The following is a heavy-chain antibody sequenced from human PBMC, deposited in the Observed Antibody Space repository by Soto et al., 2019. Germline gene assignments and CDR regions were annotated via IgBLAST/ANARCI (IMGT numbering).Heavy chain of an antibody. D-gene: IGHD3-9*01. V-gene: IGHV2-5*02. J-gene: IGHJ4*02. Sequence: QITLKESGPTLVKPTQTLTLTCTFSGFSLSTSGVGVGWIRQPPGKALEWLALIYWDDDKRYSPSLKSRLTITKDTSKNQVVLTMTNMDPVDTATYYCAHRYFDVGYFDYWGQGTLVTVSS. CDR3: AHRYFDVGYFDY. CDR1: GFSLSTSGVG. CDR2: IYWDDDK.